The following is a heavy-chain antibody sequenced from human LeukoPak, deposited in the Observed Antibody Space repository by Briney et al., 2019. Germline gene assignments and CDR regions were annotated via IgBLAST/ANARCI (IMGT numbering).Heavy chain of an antibody. CDR1: GGSISSSNW. V-gene: IGHV4-4*02. CDR2: IHQSGST. CDR3: ARRNYYDSTGYFDY. D-gene: IGHD3-22*01. J-gene: IGHJ4*02. Sequence: PSGTLSLTCAVSGGSISSSNWWSWVRQPPGKGLEWIGEIHQSGSTNYNPSLKSRVTISMDKSKNHFSLKLTSVTAADTAVYFCARRNYYDSTGYFDYWGQGTLVTVSS.